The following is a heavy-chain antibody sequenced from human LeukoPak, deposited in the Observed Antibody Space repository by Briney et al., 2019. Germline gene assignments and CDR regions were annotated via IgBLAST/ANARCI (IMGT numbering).Heavy chain of an antibody. CDR2: IYYSGST. J-gene: IGHJ4*02. D-gene: IGHD3-3*01. CDR1: GGSISSYY. CDR3: ARSDFWSGYFLDY. Sequence: SETLSLTCTVSGGSISSYYWSWIRQPPGKGLEWIGYIYYSGSTNYNPSLKSRVTISVDTSKNQFSLKLSSVTAADTAVYYCARSDFWSGYFLDYWGQGTLVTVSS. V-gene: IGHV4-59*01.